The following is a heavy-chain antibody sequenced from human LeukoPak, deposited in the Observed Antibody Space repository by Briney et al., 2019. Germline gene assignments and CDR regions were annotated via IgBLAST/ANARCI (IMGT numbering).Heavy chain of an antibody. Sequence: PGGSLRLSCAASGFTFSSYGMHWVRQAPGKGLEWVSAISGSGGSTYYADSVKGRFTISRDNSKNTLYLQMNSLRAEDTAVYYCAKDSGSSQTLNWFDPWGQGTLVTVSS. J-gene: IGHJ5*02. D-gene: IGHD1-26*01. CDR1: GFTFSSYG. CDR3: AKDSGSSQTLNWFDP. V-gene: IGHV3-23*01. CDR2: ISGSGGST.